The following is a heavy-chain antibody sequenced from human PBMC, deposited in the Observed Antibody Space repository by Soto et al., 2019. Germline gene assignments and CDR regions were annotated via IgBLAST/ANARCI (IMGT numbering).Heavy chain of an antibody. D-gene: IGHD1-26*01. V-gene: IGHV3-33*06. CDR1: GFTFSSYG. CDR2: IWYDGSNK. CDR3: AKNLYSGGFSFDF. J-gene: IGHJ4*02. Sequence: QVQLVESGGGVVQPGRSLRLSCAASGFTFSSYGMHWVRQAPGKGLEWVAGIWYDGSNKYYADSVKGRFTIPRDNSKNTLYLQMNSLRAEDSAVYYCAKNLYSGGFSFDFWGQGTLVTVSS.